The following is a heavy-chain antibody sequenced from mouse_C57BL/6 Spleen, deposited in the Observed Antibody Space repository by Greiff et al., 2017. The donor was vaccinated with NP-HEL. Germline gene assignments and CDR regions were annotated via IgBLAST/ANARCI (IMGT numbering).Heavy chain of an antibody. J-gene: IGHJ3*01. V-gene: IGHV10-1*01. CDR1: GFSFNTYA. Sequence: EVMLVESGGGLVQPKGSLKLSCAASGFSFNTYAMNWVRQAPGKGLEWVARIRSKSNNYATYYADSVKDRFTISRDDSESMLYLQMNNLKTEDTAMYYCVRHDWDGFAYWGQGTLVTVSA. CDR3: VRHDWDGFAY. D-gene: IGHD4-1*01. CDR2: IRSKSNNYAT.